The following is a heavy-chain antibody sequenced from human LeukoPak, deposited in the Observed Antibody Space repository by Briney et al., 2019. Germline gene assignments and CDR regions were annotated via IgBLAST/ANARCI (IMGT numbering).Heavy chain of an antibody. D-gene: IGHD2-2*01. CDR2: IYSSGTT. Sequence: SETLSLTCIVSGDSISGKYWSWIRRPAGKGLEWLGRIYSSGTTDYSPSLMSRVTMSLDTSKNHISLRLRSVTVADTAVYYCARLDILVPRAVEWFDPWGQGTVVTVSS. V-gene: IGHV4-4*07. J-gene: IGHJ5*01. CDR3: ARLDILVPRAVEWFDP. CDR1: GDSISGKY.